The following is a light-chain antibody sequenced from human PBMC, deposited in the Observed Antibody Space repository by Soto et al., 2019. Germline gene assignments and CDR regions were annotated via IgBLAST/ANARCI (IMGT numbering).Light chain of an antibody. CDR2: EVS. Sequence: QSALTQPASVSGSPGQSITISCTGTSSDVGGYKYVSWYQHHPGKAPKLMIYEVSNRPSDISYRFSGSKSGNTASLTISGLQAEDEADYYCSSYTTSNTLLVFGGGTKLTFL. J-gene: IGLJ2*01. CDR1: SSDVGGYKY. CDR3: SSYTTSNTLLV. V-gene: IGLV2-14*01.